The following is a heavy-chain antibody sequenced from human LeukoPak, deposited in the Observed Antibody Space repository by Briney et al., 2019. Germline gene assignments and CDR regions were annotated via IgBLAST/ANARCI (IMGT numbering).Heavy chain of an antibody. J-gene: IGHJ6*03. CDR3: ARDGGDQLPSPSYYYYYYMDV. V-gene: IGHV3-30*03. D-gene: IGHD2-2*01. Sequence: GGSLRLSCAASGFTFSSYGMHWVRQAPGKGLEWVAVISYDGSNKYYADSVKGRFTISRDNAKNSLYLQMNSLRAADTAVYYCARDGGDQLPSPSYYYYYYMDVWGKGATVTVSS. CDR1: GFTFSSYG. CDR2: ISYDGSNK.